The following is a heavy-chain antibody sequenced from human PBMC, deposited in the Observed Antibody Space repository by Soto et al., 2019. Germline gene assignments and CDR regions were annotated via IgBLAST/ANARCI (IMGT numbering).Heavy chain of an antibody. D-gene: IGHD5-18*01. CDR1: GDSVSSNGVA. CDR2: TYYNSRWYN. CDR3: ARGRNSAFDY. V-gene: IGHV6-1*01. J-gene: IGHJ4*02. Sequence: XTLSLTYAISGDSVSSNGVAWNCLRQSPSRGLEWLGRTYYNSRWYNDYAISVQSRITVIPDTSKNQFSLQLNSVTPEDTAVYYCARGRNSAFDYWGQGTLVTAPQ.